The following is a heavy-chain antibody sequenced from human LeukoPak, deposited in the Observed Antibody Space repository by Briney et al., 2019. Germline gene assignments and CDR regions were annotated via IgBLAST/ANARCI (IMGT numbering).Heavy chain of an antibody. Sequence: ASVKVSCKASGYTFTSYDINWVRQATGQGLEWMGWMNPNSGNTGYAQKFQGRVTMTRNTSISTAYMELSSLRSEDTAVYYCAKEGCTSTSCYSNCWGQGTLVTVSS. CDR1: GYTFTSYD. CDR2: MNPNSGNT. V-gene: IGHV1-8*01. D-gene: IGHD2-2*01. CDR3: AKEGCTSTSCYSNC. J-gene: IGHJ4*02.